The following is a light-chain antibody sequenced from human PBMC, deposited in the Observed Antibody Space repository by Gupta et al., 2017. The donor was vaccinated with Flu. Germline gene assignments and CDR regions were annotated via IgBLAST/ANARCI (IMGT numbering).Light chain of an antibody. CDR1: QSVSSY. V-gene: IGKV3-11*01. CDR3: QQRSNWPPRVT. Sequence: TLSLSPGERATLSCRASQSVSSYLAWYQQKPGQAPRLLIYDASNRATGIPARFSGSGSGTDFTLTISSLEPEDFAVYYCQQRSNWPPRVTFGQGTKLEIK. J-gene: IGKJ2*01. CDR2: DAS.